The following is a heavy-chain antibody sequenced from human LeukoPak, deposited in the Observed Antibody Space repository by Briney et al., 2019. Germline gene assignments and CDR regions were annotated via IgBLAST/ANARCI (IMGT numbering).Heavy chain of an antibody. Sequence: PGGSLRLSCAASGFTFSSYAMSWVRQAPGKGLEWVSAISGSGGSTYYADSVKGRFTISRDNSKNTLYLQMNSLRAEDTAVYYCAKDRRRANYYYYMDVWGKGTTVTVSS. CDR3: AKDRRRANYYYYMDV. CDR1: GFTFSSYA. J-gene: IGHJ6*03. V-gene: IGHV3-23*01. CDR2: ISGSGGST.